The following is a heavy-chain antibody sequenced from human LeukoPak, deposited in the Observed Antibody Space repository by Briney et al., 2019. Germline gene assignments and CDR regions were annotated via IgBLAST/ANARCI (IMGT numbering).Heavy chain of an antibody. J-gene: IGHJ4*02. V-gene: IGHV7-4-1*02. Sequence: ASVKVSCKASGYTFTSYAMNWVRQAPGQGLEWMGWINTNTGNPTYAQGFTGRFVFSLDTSVSTAYLQISSLKAEDTAVYYCARSPVEMATMGLEDYWGREPWSPSPQ. CDR1: GYTFTSYA. CDR2: INTNTGNP. CDR3: ARSPVEMATMGLEDY. D-gene: IGHD5-24*01.